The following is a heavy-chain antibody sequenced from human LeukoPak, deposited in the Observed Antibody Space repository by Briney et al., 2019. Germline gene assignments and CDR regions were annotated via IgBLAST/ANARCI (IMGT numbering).Heavy chain of an antibody. V-gene: IGHV3-30*02. CDR3: ARPSRGYYDRSGYDDGAFDV. CDR1: GFTLSDYV. J-gene: IGHJ3*01. Sequence: LPGGSLRLSCSASGFTLSDYVMHWVRQAPGKGLEWVASLHYDGIKKYYAASVKGRFTISRDSSKNTLVLQMNTLRVEDTALYYCARPSRGYYDRSGYDDGAFDVWGQGTMVTVSS. CDR2: LHYDGIKK. D-gene: IGHD3-22*01.